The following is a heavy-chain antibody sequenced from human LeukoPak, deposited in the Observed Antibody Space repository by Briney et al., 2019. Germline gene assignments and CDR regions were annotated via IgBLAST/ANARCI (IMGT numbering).Heavy chain of an antibody. D-gene: IGHD2-8*01. CDR3: ARYNNGPSDY. Sequence: GGSLRLSCTVSGFTFNNHWMSWVRQAPGKGLEWVANMKEDGGETSYLDSVKGRFAISRDNARNSLYLQMDNLGVEDTAVYYCARYNNGPSDYWGQGTLVTVSS. V-gene: IGHV3-7*01. CDR2: MKEDGGET. CDR1: GFTFNNHW. J-gene: IGHJ4*02.